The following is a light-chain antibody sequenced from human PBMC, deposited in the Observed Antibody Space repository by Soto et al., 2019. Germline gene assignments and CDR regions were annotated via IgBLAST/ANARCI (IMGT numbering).Light chain of an antibody. Sequence: QSVLNQPASVSGSPGQSVTISCTATSSDVENYKLVSWYQQHPGKAPKLIIYEVTKRPSGVSNRFSGSKSANTSFLTISGLQPEDEADYYCCSSVGSYVFGTGTRSPS. CDR1: SSDVENYKL. J-gene: IGLJ1*01. CDR3: CSSVGSYV. CDR2: EVT. V-gene: IGLV2-23*02.